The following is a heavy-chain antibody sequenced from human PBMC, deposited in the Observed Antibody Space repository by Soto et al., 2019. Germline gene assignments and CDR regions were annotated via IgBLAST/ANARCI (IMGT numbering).Heavy chain of an antibody. CDR2: IIPLFGTP. CDR3: ARDRYDYGSGNYYNRIDF. Sequence: QVQLVQSGAEVKKPGSSVKVSCKASGGLFSTYAISWLRQAPGQGLEWMGGIIPLFGTPNYAQRFQGRVTITADESTSTAYMELSRLRSEDTAVYYCARDRYDYGSGNYYNRIDFWGQGTLVTVSS. CDR1: GGLFSTYA. V-gene: IGHV1-69*01. J-gene: IGHJ4*02. D-gene: IGHD3-10*01.